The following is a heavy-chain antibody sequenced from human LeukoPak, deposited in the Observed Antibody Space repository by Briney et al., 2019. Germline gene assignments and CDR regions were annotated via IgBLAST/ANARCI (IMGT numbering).Heavy chain of an antibody. D-gene: IGHD2-15*01. J-gene: IGHJ5*02. V-gene: IGHV1-69-2*01. CDR1: GYTLTDYY. CDR3: VTPTREKTVAAVYLS. CDR2: ADPEDGEA. Sequence: ASVKVSCKTSGYTLTDYYMHRVRRAPGKGPEWMGRADPEDGEAIYAAKFQGRVTITADTSIDTVYMELSSLRSEDTAVYYCVTPTREKTVAAVYLSWGQGTRVTVSS.